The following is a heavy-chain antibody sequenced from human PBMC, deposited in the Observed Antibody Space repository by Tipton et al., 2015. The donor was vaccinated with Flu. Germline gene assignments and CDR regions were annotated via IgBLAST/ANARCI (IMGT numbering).Heavy chain of an antibody. D-gene: IGHD3-22*01. CDR1: GGSISSGGYY. CDR2: IYYSGST. CDR3: ARKEIDSSGYSAPLDY. J-gene: IGHJ4*02. Sequence: TLSLTCTVSGGSISSGGYYWSWIRQHPGKGLEWIGYIYYSGSTYYNPSLKSRVTISVDTSKNQFSLKLSSVTAADTAVYYCARKEIDSSGYSAPLDYWGQGTLVTVSS. V-gene: IGHV4-31*03.